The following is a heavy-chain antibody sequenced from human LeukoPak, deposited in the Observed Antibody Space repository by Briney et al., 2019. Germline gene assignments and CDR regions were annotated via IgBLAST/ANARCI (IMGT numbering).Heavy chain of an antibody. Sequence: ASVKVSCKASGYTFTSYGISWVRPAPGQGLEWMGWISAYNGNTNYAQKLQGRVTMTTDTSTSTAYMELRSLRSDDTAVYYCARYSAATVVTNWFDPWGQGTLVTVSS. CDR2: ISAYNGNT. CDR3: ARYSAATVVTNWFDP. V-gene: IGHV1-18*01. J-gene: IGHJ5*02. D-gene: IGHD4-23*01. CDR1: GYTFTSYG.